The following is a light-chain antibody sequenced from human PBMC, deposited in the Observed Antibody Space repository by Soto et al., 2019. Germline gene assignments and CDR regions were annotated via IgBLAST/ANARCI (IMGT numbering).Light chain of an antibody. CDR1: QSLLFSDGNTY. V-gene: IGKV2-30*01. Sequence: DFVLTQSPLSLPVTLGQPASISCRSSQSLLFSDGNTYLNWFHQRPGQSPRRLIYKVSNRDSGVPDRFSGGGSGTDFTLKISSVEAEDVGVYYCMQGTQWPWTFGQGTKVEIK. J-gene: IGKJ1*01. CDR3: MQGTQWPWT. CDR2: KVS.